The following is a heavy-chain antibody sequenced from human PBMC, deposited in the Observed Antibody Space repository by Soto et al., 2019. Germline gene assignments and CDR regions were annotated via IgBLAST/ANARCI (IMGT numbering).Heavy chain of an antibody. D-gene: IGHD4-17*01. V-gene: IGHV1-69*08. J-gene: IGHJ4*02. CDR1: GGTFSRYT. Sequence: QFQLVQSGAEVKRPGSSVKVSCKASGGTFSRYTISWVRQAPGQGLEWMGRIIPFHAIANYAQKFQGRVTISADKSTSTTYMELSSLRSDDTAVYYCARDFDYGDTGDIDYWGQGTLVTVSS. CDR3: ARDFDYGDTGDIDY. CDR2: IIPFHAIA.